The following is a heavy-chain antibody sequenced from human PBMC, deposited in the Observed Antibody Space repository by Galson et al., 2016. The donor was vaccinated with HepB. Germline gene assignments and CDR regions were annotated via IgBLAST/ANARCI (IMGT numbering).Heavy chain of an antibody. CDR2: TYYRSKWYN. D-gene: IGHD1-1*01. V-gene: IGHV6-1*01. J-gene: IGHJ6*02. CDR3: TRGLLTGTTLYYYYGMDV. Sequence: CAISGDSVSSNSAAWNWIRQSPSRGLEWLGRTYYRSKWYNDYAVSVKSRITINPDTSKNQFSLQVNSVTPEDTAVYYCTRGLLTGTTLYYYYGMDVWGQGTTVTVSS. CDR1: GDSVSSNSAA.